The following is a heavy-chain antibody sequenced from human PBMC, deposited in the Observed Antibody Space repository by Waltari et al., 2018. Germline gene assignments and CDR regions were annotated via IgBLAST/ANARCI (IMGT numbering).Heavy chain of an antibody. Sequence: QMQLVESGGGVVQPGGSLRLSCRGSAFNFHNYAMQWVRQAPGKGLEWVALISYHGSNKYYADSVRGRFGISRDTSKNTVDLQMDSVRHEDTAVYFCARGRSADGYITDLWGQGTLVTVSS. CDR1: AFNFHNYA. CDR3: ARGRSADGYITDL. D-gene: IGHD5-12*01. CDR2: ISYHGSNK. V-gene: IGHV3-30*09. J-gene: IGHJ5*02.